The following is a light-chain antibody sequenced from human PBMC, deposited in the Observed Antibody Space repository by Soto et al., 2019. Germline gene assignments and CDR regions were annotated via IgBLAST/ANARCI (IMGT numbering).Light chain of an antibody. CDR1: QSVSSN. CDR3: QQYNNWPPYT. Sequence: EIVMTQSPATLSVSPGERATLSCRASQSVSSNLVWYQQKPGQAPRLLIYCASTRTTCIPARFSGSWSGTEFTLTISSLQSEDFAVYYCQQYNNWPPYTFGQGTKLEIK. J-gene: IGKJ2*01. V-gene: IGKV3-15*01. CDR2: CAS.